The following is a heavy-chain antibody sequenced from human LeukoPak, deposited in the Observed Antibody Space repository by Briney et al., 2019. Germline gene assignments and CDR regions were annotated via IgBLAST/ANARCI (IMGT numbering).Heavy chain of an antibody. D-gene: IGHD3-3*01. V-gene: IGHV3-23*01. CDR2: ISGSGGST. CDR1: GFTFSSYA. CDR3: AKPLNYDFWSGCYDY. J-gene: IGHJ4*02. Sequence: PGGSLRLSCAASGFTFSSYAMSWVRQAPGKGLEWVSAISGSGGSTYYADSVKGRFTISRDNSKNTLYLQMNSLRAEDTAVYYCAKPLNYDFWSGCYDYWGQGTLVTVSS.